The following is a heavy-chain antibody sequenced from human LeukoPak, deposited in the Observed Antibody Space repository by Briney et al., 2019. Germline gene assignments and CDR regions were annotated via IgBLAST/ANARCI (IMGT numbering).Heavy chain of an antibody. V-gene: IGHV3-7*04. Sequence: GGSLRLSCAVSGFTFSSYWMNWVRQAPGKGPEWVANIRPDGTEKFYVDSVKGRFTVSRDNAKNLLYLQMNSLRAEDTALYYCARGASYWGQGALVTVSS. CDR1: GFTFSSYW. J-gene: IGHJ4*02. CDR3: ARGASY. CDR2: IRPDGTEK.